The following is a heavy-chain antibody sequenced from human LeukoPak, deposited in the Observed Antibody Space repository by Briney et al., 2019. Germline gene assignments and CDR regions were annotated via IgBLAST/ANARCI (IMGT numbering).Heavy chain of an antibody. V-gene: IGHV3-30*04. D-gene: IGHD6-13*01. CDR3: ARGRGIAASGPPLNYYYMDV. Sequence: GGSLRLSCAASGFTFSSNAMHWVRQAPGKGLEWVAVISYDGSNKYYADSVKGRFTISRDNSKNTLYLQMNSLRAEDTAVYYCARGRGIAASGPPLNYYYMDVWGKGTTVTVSS. CDR2: ISYDGSNK. CDR1: GFTFSSNA. J-gene: IGHJ6*03.